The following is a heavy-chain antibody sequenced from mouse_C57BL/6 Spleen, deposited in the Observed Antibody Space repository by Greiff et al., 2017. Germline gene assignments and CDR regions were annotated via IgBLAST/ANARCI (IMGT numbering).Heavy chain of an antibody. CDR2: INPGNGGT. D-gene: IGHD1-1*01. Sequence: VQLQQPGTELVKPGASVKLSCKASGYTFTSYWMHWVQQRPGQGLEWIGNINPGNGGTNYNEKFKSKATLTVDKSSSTAYMQLSSLTSEDSAVYYCARSGYYGSSSWLAYWGQGTLVTVSA. V-gene: IGHV1-53*01. J-gene: IGHJ3*01. CDR3: ARSGYYGSSSWLAY. CDR1: GYTFTSYW.